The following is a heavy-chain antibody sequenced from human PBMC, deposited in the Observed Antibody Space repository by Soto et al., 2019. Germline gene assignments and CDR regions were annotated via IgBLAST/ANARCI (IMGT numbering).Heavy chain of an antibody. J-gene: IGHJ4*02. CDR2: IYAGDSDT. V-gene: IGHV5-51*01. D-gene: IGHD6-19*01. Sequence: PVASLKVSCKASGYSFSDYWICWVRQMPGKGLEFMVTIYAGDSDTRYSPSFEGQVTMSVDKSINTAYLHWTSLKASDTAIYYCARQHPLDSSAWYNWGQGTLVTVSS. CDR1: GYSFSDYW. CDR3: ARQHPLDSSAWYN.